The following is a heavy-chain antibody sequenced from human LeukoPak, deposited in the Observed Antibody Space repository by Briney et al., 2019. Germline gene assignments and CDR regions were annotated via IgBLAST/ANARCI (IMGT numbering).Heavy chain of an antibody. D-gene: IGHD5-12*01. Sequence: GGSLKLSCAASGFTFSGSAMHWVRQASGKGLEWVGRIRSKANSYATAYAASVKGRFTISRDDSRNTAYLQMNSLKTEDTAVYYCTRHGYSGYDVDYWGQGTLVTVSS. CDR1: GFTFSGSA. CDR3: TRHGYSGYDVDY. CDR2: IRSKANSYAT. J-gene: IGHJ4*02. V-gene: IGHV3-73*01.